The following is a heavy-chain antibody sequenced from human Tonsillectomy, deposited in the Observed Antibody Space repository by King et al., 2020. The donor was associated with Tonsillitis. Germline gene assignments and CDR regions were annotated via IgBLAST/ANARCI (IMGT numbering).Heavy chain of an antibody. CDR3: ARATFGIAVTDPFLLGYYVDF. V-gene: IGHV3-7*01. J-gene: IGHJ4*02. CDR2: IKEDGSER. CDR1: GFTFRGFW. D-gene: IGHD6-19*01. Sequence: VQLVESGGGLVQPGESLRLSCVGSGFTFRGFWMSWVRQAPGKGLEWVANIKEDGSERYYVDSVKGRFTISRDNAKNSLYLQMNSLKAEDTAVYFWARATFGIAVTDPFLLGYYVDFWGQGTLVTVSS.